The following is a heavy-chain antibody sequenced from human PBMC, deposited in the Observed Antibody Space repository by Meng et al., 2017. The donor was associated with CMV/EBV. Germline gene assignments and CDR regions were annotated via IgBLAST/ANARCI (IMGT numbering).Heavy chain of an antibody. Sequence: SETLSLTCTVSGGSISSSSYYWGWIRQPPGKGLEWIGSIYYSGSTYYNPSPKSRVTISVDTSKNQFSLKLSSVTAADTAVYYCARRVKLGVSFAYWGQGTLFPLSS. CDR1: GGSISSSSYY. V-gene: IGHV4-39*01. D-gene: IGHD3-3*01. CDR2: IYYSGST. CDR3: ARRVKLGVSFAY. J-gene: IGHJ4*02.